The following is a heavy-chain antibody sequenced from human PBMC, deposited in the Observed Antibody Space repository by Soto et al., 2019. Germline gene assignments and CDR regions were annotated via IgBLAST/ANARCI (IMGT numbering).Heavy chain of an antibody. CDR2: TYYRSKWYN. J-gene: IGHJ4*02. CDR1: GDSVSSNSAA. V-gene: IGHV6-1*01. CDR3: ARGVAYYNDSSGMFDY. Sequence: PSQTLSLTCAISGDSVSSNSAAWNCIRQSPSRGLEWLGRTYYRSKWYNDYAVSVKSRITVNPDTSKNQFSLKLNSVTPEDSAVYYCARGVAYYNDSSGMFDYWGQGTLVTVSS. D-gene: IGHD3-22*01.